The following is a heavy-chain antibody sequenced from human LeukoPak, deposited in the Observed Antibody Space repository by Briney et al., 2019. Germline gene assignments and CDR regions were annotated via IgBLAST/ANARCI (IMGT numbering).Heavy chain of an antibody. D-gene: IGHD4-17*01. V-gene: IGHV1-18*01. CDR1: GYTFTSYG. J-gene: IGHJ1*01. CDR2: ISAYNGNT. CDR3: ARDRDYGDYNMWYFQH. Sequence: GASVKVSCKAPGYTFTSYGISWVRQAPGQGLEWMGGISAYNGNTNYAQKLQGRVTMTTDTSTSTAYMELRSLRSDDTAVYYCARDRDYGDYNMWYFQHWGQGTLVTVSS.